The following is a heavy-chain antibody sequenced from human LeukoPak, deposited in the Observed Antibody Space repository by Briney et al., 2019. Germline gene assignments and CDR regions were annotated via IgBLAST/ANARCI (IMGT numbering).Heavy chain of an antibody. J-gene: IGHJ4*02. CDR1: GFTFSNAW. CDR2: VKSKIDGGTT. V-gene: IGHV3-15*01. CDR3: TTVRGYCSGRSCLGY. Sequence: EGSLRLSCAVSGFTFSNAWMSWVRQAPGKGLEWVGRVKSKIDGGTTDYAAPVKGRFTISRDDSKNTLYLQMNSLKTEDTAVYYCTTVRGYCSGRSCLGYWGQGTLVTVSS. D-gene: IGHD2-15*01.